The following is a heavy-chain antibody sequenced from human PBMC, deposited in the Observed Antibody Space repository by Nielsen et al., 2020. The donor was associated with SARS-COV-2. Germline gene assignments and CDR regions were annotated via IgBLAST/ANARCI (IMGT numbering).Heavy chain of an antibody. CDR3: ARDGDYYDSSGSPNWFDP. V-gene: IGHV1-69*05. J-gene: IGHJ5*02. CDR1: GGTFSSYA. D-gene: IGHD3-22*01. CDR2: IIPIFGTA. Sequence: SVKVSCKASGGTFSSYAISWVRQAPGQGLEWMGGIIPIFGTASYAQKFQGRVTMTRDTSTSTVYMELSSLRSEDTAVYYCARDGDYYDSSGSPNWFDPWGQGTLVIVSS.